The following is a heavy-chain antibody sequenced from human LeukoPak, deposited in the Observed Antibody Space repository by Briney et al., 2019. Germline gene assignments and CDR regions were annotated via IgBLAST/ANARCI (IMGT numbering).Heavy chain of an antibody. V-gene: IGHV3-23*01. CDR2: ISGSGGST. J-gene: IGHJ3*02. Sequence: PGGSLRLSCAASGFTFSSYSMNWVRQAPGKGLEWVSAISGSGGSTYYADSVKGRFTISRDNSKNTLYLQMNSLRAEDTAVYYCAKDLSTNDAFDIWGQGTMVTVSS. CDR3: AKDLSTNDAFDI. CDR1: GFTFSSYS.